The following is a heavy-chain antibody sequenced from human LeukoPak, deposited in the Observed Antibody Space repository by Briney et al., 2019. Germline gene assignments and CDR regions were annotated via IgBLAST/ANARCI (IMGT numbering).Heavy chain of an antibody. CDR2: ISSSSSYI. CDR3: ASAIVGATLGY. D-gene: IGHD1-26*01. J-gene: IGHJ4*02. CDR1: GFTFSSYS. V-gene: IGHV3-21*01. Sequence: GGSLRLPCAASGFTFSSYSMNWVRQAPGKGLEWVSSISSSSSYIYYADSVKGRFTISRDNAKNSLYLQMNSLRAEDTAVYYCASAIVGATLGYWGQGTLVTVSS.